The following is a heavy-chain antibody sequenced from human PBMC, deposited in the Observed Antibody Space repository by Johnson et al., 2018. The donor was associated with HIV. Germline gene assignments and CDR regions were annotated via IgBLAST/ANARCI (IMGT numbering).Heavy chain of an antibody. CDR3: AKGGSGTTRIRAQKGAFDI. J-gene: IGHJ3*02. V-gene: IGHV3-30*18. D-gene: IGHD6-19*01. Sequence: QVQLVESGGGLVKPGRSLRLSCAASGFTFSSYAMHWVRQAPGKGLEWVAIISYDGSNQYFAASVKGRFTISRDNSKNTLYLQMNSLRAEDTAVYYCAKGGSGTTRIRAQKGAFDIWGQGTMVTVSS. CDR1: GFTFSSYA. CDR2: ISYDGSNQ.